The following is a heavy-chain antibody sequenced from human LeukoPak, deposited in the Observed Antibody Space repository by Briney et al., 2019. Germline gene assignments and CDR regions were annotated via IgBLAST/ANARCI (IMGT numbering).Heavy chain of an antibody. CDR1: GFTFSSYG. D-gene: IGHD5-12*01. Sequence: GGSLTLSCAASGFTFSSYGMRWVRQAPGKGLEGVAVISYDGSNKYYADSVKGRFTISRDNSKNTLYLQMNSLRAEDTAVYYCAKGVNGYDYFDYWGQGTLVTVSS. CDR2: ISYDGSNK. CDR3: AKGVNGYDYFDY. V-gene: IGHV3-30*18. J-gene: IGHJ4*02.